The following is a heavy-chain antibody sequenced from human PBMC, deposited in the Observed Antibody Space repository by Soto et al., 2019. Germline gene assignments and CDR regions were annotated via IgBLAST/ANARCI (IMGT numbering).Heavy chain of an antibody. CDR1: GFTFSSYA. CDR3: AKHLITMIVAVTNWVY. J-gene: IGHJ4*02. D-gene: IGHD3-22*01. V-gene: IGHV3-23*01. CDR2: ISGSGGST. Sequence: GGSLRLSCAASGFTFSSYAMSWVRQAPGKGLEWVSAISGSGGSTYYADSVKGRFTISRGNSKNTLYLQMNSLRAEDTAVYYCAKHLITMIVAVTNWVYWGQGPLVTGS.